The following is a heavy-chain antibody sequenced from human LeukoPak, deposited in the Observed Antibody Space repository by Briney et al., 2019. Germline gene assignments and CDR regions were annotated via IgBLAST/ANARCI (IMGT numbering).Heavy chain of an antibody. V-gene: IGHV3-7*01. CDR3: ARDRYSGSPIFSDAFDI. D-gene: IGHD1-26*01. CDR2: IKQDGSEK. J-gene: IGHJ3*02. Sequence: GGSLRLSCAASGFTFSSYWMSWVRQAPGKGLEWVANIKQDGSEKYYVDSVKGRFTISRDNAKNSLYLQMNSLRTEDTAVYYCARDRYSGSPIFSDAFDIWGQGTMVTVSS. CDR1: GFTFSSYW.